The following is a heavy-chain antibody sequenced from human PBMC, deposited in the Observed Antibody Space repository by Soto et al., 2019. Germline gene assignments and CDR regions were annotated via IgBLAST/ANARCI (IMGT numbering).Heavy chain of an antibody. CDR3: ARDKDGAFDY. D-gene: IGHD3-10*01. Sequence: PGGSLRLSCAASGFTFSSYWMHWVRQAPGKGLEWVSYIFVDSTTIYYADSVKGRFTVSRDNAQNSLFLVMNSLRAEDTAVYYCARDKDGAFDYWGKGPLVTVSS. J-gene: IGHJ4*02. CDR1: GFTFSSYW. V-gene: IGHV3-48*04. CDR2: IFVDSTTI.